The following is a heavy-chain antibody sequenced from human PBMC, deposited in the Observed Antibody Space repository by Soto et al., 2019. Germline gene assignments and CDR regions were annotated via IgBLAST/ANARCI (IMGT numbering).Heavy chain of an antibody. CDR3: ARDITVTTPGYYFDY. CDR1: GYTFTGYY. V-gene: IGHV1-2*04. D-gene: IGHD4-17*01. J-gene: IGHJ4*02. CDR2: INPNSGGT. Sequence: GASVKVSCKASGYTFTGYYMHWVRQAPGQGLEWMGWINPNSGGTNYAQKFQGWVTMTRDTSISTAYMELSRLRSDDTAVYYCARDITVTTPGYYFDYWGQGTLVTV.